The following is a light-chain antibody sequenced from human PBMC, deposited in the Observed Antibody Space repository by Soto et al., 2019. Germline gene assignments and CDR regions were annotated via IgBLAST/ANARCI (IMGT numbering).Light chain of an antibody. CDR3: QHRGRWPLT. CDR1: QSVNDY. J-gene: IGKJ2*01. Sequence: EIVLTQSPATLSLSPGERATLSCRASQSVNDYLAWYQQKPGQAPRLLIYGASIRATGIPVRFSGSGSGTDFTLTISSLEPEDFAVYYCQHRGRWPLTFGQGTKLEIK. CDR2: GAS. V-gene: IGKV3-11*01.